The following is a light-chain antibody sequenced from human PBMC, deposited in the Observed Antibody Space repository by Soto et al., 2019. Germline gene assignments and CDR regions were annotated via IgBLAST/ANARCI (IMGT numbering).Light chain of an antibody. V-gene: IGLV1-44*01. CDR2: SNN. CDR3: AAWDDSLNVVV. Sequence: QSVLTQPPSASGTPGQRVTISCSGSSSNIGSNTVNWYQQLPGTAAQLLIYSNNQRPSGVPDRFSGSKSGTSASLAISGLQSEDEADYYCAAWDDSLNVVVFGGGTKVTVL. CDR1: SSNIGSNT. J-gene: IGLJ2*01.